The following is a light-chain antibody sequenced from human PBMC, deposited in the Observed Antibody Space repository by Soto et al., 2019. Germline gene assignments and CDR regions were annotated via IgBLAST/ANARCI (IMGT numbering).Light chain of an antibody. J-gene: IGLJ2*01. CDR3: SSYVGSNSVV. V-gene: IGLV2-8*01. CDR1: SSDVGGYNY. Sequence: QSVLTQPPSASGSPGQSVTISCTGTSSDVGGYNYVSWYQQHPGKAPKLMIYEVSKRPSGVPDRFSGSKSGNTASLTVSGLQAEDEADYYCSSYVGSNSVVFGGGTKLTAL. CDR2: EVS.